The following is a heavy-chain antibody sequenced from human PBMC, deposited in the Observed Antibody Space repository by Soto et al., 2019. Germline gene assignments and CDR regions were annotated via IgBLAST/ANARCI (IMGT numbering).Heavy chain of an antibody. V-gene: IGHV3-64*02. CDR3: GRFVLFSAPADYGLDV. J-gene: IGHJ6*02. CDR1: GFTFSNYA. CDR2: INANGGST. Sequence: GGSLSLSCAASGFTFSNYAMHWVRQVPGKGLESVSAINANGGSTYYTESVKGRFTISRDNSRNTLYLQMGSLRAEDMAVYYCGRFVLFSAPADYGLDVWGQGTTVTVSS. D-gene: IGHD2-2*01.